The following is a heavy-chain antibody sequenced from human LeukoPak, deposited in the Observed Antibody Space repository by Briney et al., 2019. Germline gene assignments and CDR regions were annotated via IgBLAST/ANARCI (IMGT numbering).Heavy chain of an antibody. J-gene: IGHJ4*02. CDR3: ARVFLSRGSGSYLDY. CDR1: GGTFSSYA. D-gene: IGHD3-10*01. CDR2: IIPIFGTA. V-gene: IGHV1-69*13. Sequence: VASVKVSCKASGGTFSSYAISWVRQAPGQGLEWMGGIIPIFGTANYAQKFQGRVTITADESTSTAYMELNSLRSEDTAVYYCARVFLSRGSGSYLDYWGQGTLVTVSS.